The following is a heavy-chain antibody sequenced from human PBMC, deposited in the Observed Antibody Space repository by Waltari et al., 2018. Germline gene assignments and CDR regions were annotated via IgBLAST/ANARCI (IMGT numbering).Heavy chain of an antibody. Sequence: QVQLQESGPGLVKPSETLSLTCTVSGGSISSYYWSWIRQPPGKGLEWIGYIYYSGSTNYNPPLKSRVTISVDTSKNHFSLKLSSVTAADTAVYYCASYLCNRQLVRMGPCGDFDYWGQGTLVTVSS. D-gene: IGHD6-13*01. CDR1: GGSISSYY. J-gene: IGHJ4*02. V-gene: IGHV4-59*01. CDR2: IYYSGST. CDR3: ASYLCNRQLVRMGPCGDFDY.